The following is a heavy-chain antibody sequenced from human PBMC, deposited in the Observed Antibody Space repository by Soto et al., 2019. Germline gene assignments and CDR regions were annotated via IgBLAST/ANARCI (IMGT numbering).Heavy chain of an antibody. CDR1: GFTFSSYG. D-gene: IGHD6-19*01. CDR2: ISYDGSNK. V-gene: IGHV3-30*18. J-gene: IGHJ3*02. CDR3: AKDGQWLVRVAFDI. Sequence: GGSLRLSCAASGFTFSSYGMHWVRQAPGKGLEWVAVISYDGSNKYYADSVKGRFTISRDNSKNTLYLQMNSLRAEDTAVYYCAKDGQWLVRVAFDIWGQGTMVTVSS.